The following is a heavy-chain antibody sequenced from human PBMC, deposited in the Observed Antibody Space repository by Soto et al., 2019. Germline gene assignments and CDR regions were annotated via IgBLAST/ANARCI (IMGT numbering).Heavy chain of an antibody. V-gene: IGHV4-59*12. D-gene: IGHD3-22*01. J-gene: IGHJ3*02. CDR2: IYYSGST. CDR1: YASINNYH. CDR3: ARDALQYYYDSSGITAAFDI. Sequence: SETLSLTCTVSYASINNYHWTWIRQPPGKGLEWIGYIYYSGSTNYNPSLKSRVTISVDTSKNQFSLKLSSVTAADTAVYYCARDALQYYYDSSGITAAFDIWGQGTMVNVS.